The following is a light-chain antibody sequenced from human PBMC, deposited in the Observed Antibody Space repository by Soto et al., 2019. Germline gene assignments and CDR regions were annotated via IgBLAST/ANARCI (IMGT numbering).Light chain of an antibody. CDR3: QQYNHWPRMLS. J-gene: IGKJ4*01. CDR1: QSLTSN. Sequence: EIILTQSPVTLYVSPGETATLSCRASQSLTSNVAWYQQRPGQAPRLLIYATSTRATEIPARFSGTGSGTAFTLTIASLHAEDFAVYYCQQYNHWPRMLSFGGGTRV. CDR2: ATS. V-gene: IGKV3-15*01.